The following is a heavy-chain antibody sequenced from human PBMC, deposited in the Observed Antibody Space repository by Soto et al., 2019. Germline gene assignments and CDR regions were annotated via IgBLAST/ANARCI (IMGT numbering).Heavy chain of an antibody. Sequence: ASVKVSCEACGYSFTSYDINCVRQATRQGLEWMGWMNPNSGNTGYAQKFQGRVTMTRNTSISTAYMELSSLRSEDTAVYYCARGQGRATILLGYYYYYMDVWGKGTTVTVSS. D-gene: IGHD5-12*01. CDR2: MNPNSGNT. CDR1: GYSFTSYD. J-gene: IGHJ6*03. CDR3: ARGQGRATILLGYYYYYMDV. V-gene: IGHV1-8*01.